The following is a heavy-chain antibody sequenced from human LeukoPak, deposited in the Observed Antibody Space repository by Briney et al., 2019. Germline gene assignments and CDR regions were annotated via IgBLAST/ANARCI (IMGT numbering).Heavy chain of an antibody. CDR3: ARSTGTTMFIDY. J-gene: IGHJ4*02. CDR2: IYYSGST. D-gene: IGHD3-10*02. Sequence: SETLSLTCTVSGGSISPYYWSWIRQPPGKGLEWLGYIYYSGSTDYNPSLKSRVAISVDTSKNQFSLKLSSVTAADTAVYYCARSTGTTMFIDYWGQGTLVTVS. V-gene: IGHV4-59*01. CDR1: GGSISPYY.